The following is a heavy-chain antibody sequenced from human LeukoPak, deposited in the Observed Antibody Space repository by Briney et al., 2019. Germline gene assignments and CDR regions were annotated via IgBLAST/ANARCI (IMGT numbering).Heavy chain of an antibody. Sequence: GGSLRLSCAASGFTFSSYSMNWVRQAPGKGLEWVSYISSSSSTIYYADSVKGRFTISRDNAKNSLYLQTNSLRAEDTAVYYCARDLDYSDFWSGNWAFDIWGQGTMVTVSS. D-gene: IGHD3-3*01. V-gene: IGHV3-48*01. CDR1: GFTFSSYS. J-gene: IGHJ3*02. CDR3: ARDLDYSDFWSGNWAFDI. CDR2: ISSSSSTI.